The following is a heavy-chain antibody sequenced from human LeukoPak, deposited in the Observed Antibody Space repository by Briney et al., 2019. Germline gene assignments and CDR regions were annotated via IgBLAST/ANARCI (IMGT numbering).Heavy chain of an antibody. V-gene: IGHV3-30-3*01. CDR3: ARGFNDFWSGSQLEY. Sequence: GGSPRLSCAASGFIFGGYAMHWVRQAPGKGLQWLAVISYDGGKTYYADSVEGRFTISRDNSKSTVYLEINSLRSEDTAIYYCARGFNDFWSGSQLEYWGQGTLVTVSS. CDR1: GFIFGGYA. D-gene: IGHD3-3*01. J-gene: IGHJ4*02. CDR2: ISYDGGKT.